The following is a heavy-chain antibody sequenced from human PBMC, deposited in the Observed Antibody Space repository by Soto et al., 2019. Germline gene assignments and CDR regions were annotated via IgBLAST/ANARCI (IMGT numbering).Heavy chain of an antibody. CDR1: EFTFSSYG. CDR3: AKIAVAGTIHY. CDR2: ISYDGSNK. D-gene: IGHD6-19*01. J-gene: IGHJ4*02. V-gene: IGHV3-30*18. Sequence: PGGSLRLSCAASEFTFSSYGMHWVRQAPGKGLEWVAVISYDGSNKYYADSVKGRFTISRDNSKNTLYLQMNSLRAEDTAVYYCAKIAVAGTIHYWGQGTLVTVSS.